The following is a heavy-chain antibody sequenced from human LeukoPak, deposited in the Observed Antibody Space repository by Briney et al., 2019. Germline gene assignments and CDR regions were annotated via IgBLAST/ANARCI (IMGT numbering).Heavy chain of an antibody. CDR3: AKGEYNYGYVDY. CDR2: ISGVST. V-gene: IGHV3-23*01. CDR1: GFTFSNYA. J-gene: IGHJ4*02. D-gene: IGHD5-18*01. Sequence: GGSLRLSCATSGFTFSNYAMAWVRQAPGKGLEWVSSISGVSTYYAGSVKGRFTISRDNSKRILSLQMSSLRAEDTAMYYCAKGEYNYGYVDYWGQGTLVTVSS.